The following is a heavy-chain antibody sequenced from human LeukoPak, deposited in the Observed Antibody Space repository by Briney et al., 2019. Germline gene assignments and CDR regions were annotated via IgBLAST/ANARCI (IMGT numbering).Heavy chain of an antibody. Sequence: SETLSLTCAVYGGSFSGYYWSWIRQPPGKGPEWIGEINHSGSTNYNPSLKSRVTISVDTSKNQFSLKLSSVTAADTAVYFCARDNDYGGYYFDYWGQGTLVTVSS. J-gene: IGHJ4*02. CDR3: ARDNDYGGYYFDY. CDR1: GGSFSGYY. CDR2: INHSGST. V-gene: IGHV4-34*01. D-gene: IGHD4-23*01.